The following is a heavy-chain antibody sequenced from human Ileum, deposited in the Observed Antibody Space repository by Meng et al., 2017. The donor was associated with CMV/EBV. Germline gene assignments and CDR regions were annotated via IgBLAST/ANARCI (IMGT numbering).Heavy chain of an antibody. CDR3: ARLQAWDCFDP. V-gene: IGHV4-4*07. CDR2: IYSSGII. J-gene: IGHJ5*02. Sequence: LLVAEGPGPVCPCVTPSVTCSVSGGAMYSFYRCLIRHSAGKGLKLIVRIYSSGIINYNPCLKSRVTVSYDTSKNQFSLKVNSVTAADTAVYYCARLQAWDCFDPWGQGTLVTVSS. CDR1: GGAMYSFY. D-gene: IGHD5-24*01.